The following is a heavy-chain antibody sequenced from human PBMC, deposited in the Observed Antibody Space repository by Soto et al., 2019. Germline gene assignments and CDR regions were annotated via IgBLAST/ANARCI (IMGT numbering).Heavy chain of an antibody. CDR1: GVTLSDYP. V-gene: IGHV1-69*01. J-gene: IGHJ4*02. D-gene: IGHD2-21*01. CDR2: LLPIFGTT. Sequence: QVQLVQSGAEVKKPGSSVKVSCKASGVTLSDYPINWVRQAPGQGLEWMGGLLPIFGTTIYAQKFQGRLTTTADESTYTAYIELSDLRPEDTAIFYCARGYCGSATCNNSIPNWLDSWGQGTLVTVSS. CDR3: ARGYCGSATCNNSIPNWLDS.